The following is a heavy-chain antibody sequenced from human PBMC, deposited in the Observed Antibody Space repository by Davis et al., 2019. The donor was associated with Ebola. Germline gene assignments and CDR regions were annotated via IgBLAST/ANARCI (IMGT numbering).Heavy chain of an antibody. CDR2: ISSSSSYI. CDR3: ARLRFFYYDFWSALDP. D-gene: IGHD3-3*01. CDR1: GFTFSSYS. V-gene: IGHV3-21*01. Sequence: PGGSLRLSCAASGFTFSSYSMNWVRQAPGKGLEWVSSISSSSSYIYYADSVKGRFTISRDNAKNSLYLQMNSLRAEDTAVYYCARLRFFYYDFWSALDPWGQGTLVTVSS. J-gene: IGHJ5*02.